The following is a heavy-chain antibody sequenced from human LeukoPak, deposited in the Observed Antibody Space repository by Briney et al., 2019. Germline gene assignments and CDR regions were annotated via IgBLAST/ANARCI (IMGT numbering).Heavy chain of an antibody. Sequence: GGSLRLSCAASGFTFSSYEMNWVRQAPGKGLEWVSYISSSGSTIYYADSVKGRFTISRDNAKNSLYLQMNSLRAEDTAVYYCARRIAARQGEVDYWGQGTLVTVSS. CDR3: ARRIAARQGEVDY. D-gene: IGHD6-6*01. CDR2: ISSSGSTI. V-gene: IGHV3-48*03. J-gene: IGHJ4*02. CDR1: GFTFSSYE.